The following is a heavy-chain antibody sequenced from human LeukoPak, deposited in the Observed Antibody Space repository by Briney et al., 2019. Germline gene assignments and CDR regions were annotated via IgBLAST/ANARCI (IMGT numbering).Heavy chain of an antibody. CDR2: IESGGRT. V-gene: IGHV3-53*01. J-gene: IGHJ4*02. CDR3: ARENGHIYGYAFLDQ. Sequence: GGSLRLSCAASGFTVSSTYTSWVRQAPGKGLEWVSVIESGGRTYYADSVKGRFTISRDSSKNTLYLQMNSLRAEDTAFYFCARENGHIYGYAFLDQWGQGTLVTVSS. CDR1: GFTVSSTY. D-gene: IGHD5-18*01.